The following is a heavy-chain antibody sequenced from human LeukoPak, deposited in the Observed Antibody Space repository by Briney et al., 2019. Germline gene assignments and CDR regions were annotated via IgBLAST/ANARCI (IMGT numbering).Heavy chain of an antibody. Sequence: GSSVKVSCKASGGTFISYAISWVRQAPGQGLEWMGGIIPIFGTANYAQKFQGRVTITADVSTSTAYMELSSLRSEDTAVYYCARRIAVAGSVYFDYWGQGTLVTVSS. D-gene: IGHD6-19*01. V-gene: IGHV1-69*01. CDR1: GGTFISYA. CDR2: IIPIFGTA. CDR3: ARRIAVAGSVYFDY. J-gene: IGHJ4*02.